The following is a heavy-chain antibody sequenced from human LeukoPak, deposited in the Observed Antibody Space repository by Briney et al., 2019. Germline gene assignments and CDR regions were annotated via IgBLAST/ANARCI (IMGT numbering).Heavy chain of an antibody. CDR1: RGSLSSYF. V-gene: IGHV4-59*08. Sequence: SETLSLTCTVSRGSLSSYFWSWIRQPPRKGLEWIGYIYYNGNTIYNPSLKSRVTISVDTSNNQFSLKLISVTAADTAVYYCARHPYYYYFYMDVWGKGTTVTVSS. J-gene: IGHJ6*03. CDR3: ARHPYYYYFYMDV. CDR2: IYYNGNT.